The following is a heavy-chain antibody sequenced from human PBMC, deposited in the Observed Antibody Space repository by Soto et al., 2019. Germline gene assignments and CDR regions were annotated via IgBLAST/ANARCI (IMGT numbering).Heavy chain of an antibody. CDR2: INHSGST. D-gene: IGHD3-10*01. V-gene: IGHV4-34*01. CDR3: ARGRWYYGSGRSLTYYYYMDV. CDR1: GGSFSGYS. J-gene: IGHJ6*03. Sequence: SETLSLACAVYGGSFSGYSWSWIRQPPGKGLEWIGEINHSGSTNYNPSLKSRVTISVDTSKNQFSLKLSSVTAADTAVYYCARGRWYYGSGRSLTYYYYMDVWGKGPSVT.